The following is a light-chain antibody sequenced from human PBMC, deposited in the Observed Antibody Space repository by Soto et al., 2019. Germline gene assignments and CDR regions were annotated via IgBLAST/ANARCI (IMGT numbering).Light chain of an antibody. CDR3: QQYHSYPVT. CDR2: AAS. CDR1: QGINDF. J-gene: IGKJ4*01. V-gene: IGKV1-16*02. Sequence: DIQMTQSPSSLSASVGDTVTITCRASQGINDFLAWFQQKPGKAPKPLISAASSLQSGVPSKFRGSGSDRDFTLTISSLQPEDSATYYCQQYHSYPVTFGGGTKVEIK.